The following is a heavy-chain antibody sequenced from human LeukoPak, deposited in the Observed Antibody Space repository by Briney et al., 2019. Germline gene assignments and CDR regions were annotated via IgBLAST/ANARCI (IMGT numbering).Heavy chain of an antibody. V-gene: IGHV3-11*01. D-gene: IGHD3-22*01. CDR2: ISSSGSTI. CDR1: VFTFSDYY. Sequence: GGSLRLSCAASVFTFSDYYMSWIRQAPGKGLEWVSYISSSGSTIYYADSVKGRFTISRDNAKNSLYLQMNSLRAEDTAVYYCARGAGEAVIPYYFDYWGQGTLVTVSS. CDR3: ARGAGEAVIPYYFDY. J-gene: IGHJ4*02.